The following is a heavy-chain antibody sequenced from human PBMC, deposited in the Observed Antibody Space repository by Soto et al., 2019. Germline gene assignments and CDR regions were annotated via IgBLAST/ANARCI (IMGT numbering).Heavy chain of an antibody. Sequence: EVQLVESGGGLVQPGGSLRLSCAASEFTVSSYYMNWVRQAPGKGLEWVSVIYSGGSTYYAEPEKGTYTISRDISRNMVYLQMNRLRAEDTAVYYCASEQWYNMDVWGKGTKVTVSS. CDR3: ASEQWYNMDV. CDR1: EFTVSSYY. V-gene: IGHV3-66*01. D-gene: IGHD6-19*01. CDR2: IYSGGST. J-gene: IGHJ6*03.